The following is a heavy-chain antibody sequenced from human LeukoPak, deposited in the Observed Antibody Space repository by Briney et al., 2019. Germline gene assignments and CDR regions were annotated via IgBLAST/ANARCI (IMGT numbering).Heavy chain of an antibody. CDR2: INTNTGNP. CDR3: ARGRDVLLWFGARISSPHYFHY. D-gene: IGHD3-10*01. Sequence: GASVKVSCKASGYTFINYAMNWVRQAPGQGLEWMGWINTNTGNPTYAQGFTGRFVFSLDTSVSTAYLQISSLKAEDTAVYYCARGRDVLLWFGARISSPHYFHYWGQGTLVTVSS. V-gene: IGHV7-4-1*02. CDR1: GYTFINYA. J-gene: IGHJ4*02.